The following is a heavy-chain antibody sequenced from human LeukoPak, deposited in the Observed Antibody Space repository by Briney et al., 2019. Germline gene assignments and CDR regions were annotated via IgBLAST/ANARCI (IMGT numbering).Heavy chain of an antibody. D-gene: IGHD1-26*01. Sequence: GASVKVSCKASGYTFTSYGISWVRQAPGQGLEWMGWISAYNGNTNYAQKFQGRVTITADESTSTAYMGLSSLRSEDTAVYYCARGGPRSFLMGYYYYGMDVWGQGTTVTVSS. V-gene: IGHV1-18*01. J-gene: IGHJ6*02. CDR2: ISAYNGNT. CDR1: GYTFTSYG. CDR3: ARGGPRSFLMGYYYYGMDV.